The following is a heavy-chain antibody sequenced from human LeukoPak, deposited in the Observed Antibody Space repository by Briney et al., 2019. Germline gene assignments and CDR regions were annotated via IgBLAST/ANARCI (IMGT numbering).Heavy chain of an antibody. V-gene: IGHV4-39*01. CDR2: GSYSGST. Sequence: SETLSLTCTVSGGSISSSSYYWGWIRQPPGKGLEWIGGGSYSGSTYYNPSPKSRVTVSVDTSKNQFSLKLSSVTAADTAVYYCARWGYSYGIDYWGQGTLVTVSS. J-gene: IGHJ4*02. CDR1: GGSISSSSYY. D-gene: IGHD5-18*01. CDR3: ARWGYSYGIDY.